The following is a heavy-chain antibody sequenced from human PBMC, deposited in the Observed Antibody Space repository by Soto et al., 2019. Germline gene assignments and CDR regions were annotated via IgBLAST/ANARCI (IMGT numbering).Heavy chain of an antibody. D-gene: IGHD2-8*01. Sequence: EVQLLESGGSLVQPGGSLRLSCAASGFTFSTYAMSWVRQAPGKGLEWVSIIGGSGSVTYYADSGKGRFTISRDNSKNTLYLQMNSLGAEDTAVYYCAKAPGVYAKNFDYWGQGTLVTVSS. V-gene: IGHV3-23*01. J-gene: IGHJ4*02. CDR1: GFTFSTYA. CDR2: IGGSGSVT. CDR3: AKAPGVYAKNFDY.